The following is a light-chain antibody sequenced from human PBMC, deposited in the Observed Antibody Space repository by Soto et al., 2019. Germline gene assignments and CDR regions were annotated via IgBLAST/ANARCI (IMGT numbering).Light chain of an antibody. Sequence: IQMTQSPSTLSAFVGDRVTITCRASQNIGRSLARYQQKPGETPKVLVYDASSLKSGVPSRFSGSGSGTEFTLTISSLQPDDFAIYYCQQYGSYWTFGQGTKVDIK. J-gene: IGKJ1*01. CDR3: QQYGSYWT. V-gene: IGKV1-5*01. CDR1: QNIGRS. CDR2: DAS.